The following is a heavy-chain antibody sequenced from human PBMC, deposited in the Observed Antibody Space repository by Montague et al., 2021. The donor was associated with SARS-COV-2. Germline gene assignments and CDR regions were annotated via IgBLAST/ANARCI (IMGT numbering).Heavy chain of an antibody. CDR3: ARQPTRGITIVRVVADYGMDV. V-gene: IGHV4-39*01. Sequence: SETLSLTCTVSGGSISSSSYYWGWIRQPPGKGLEWIGYIYYSGSTYYNPSLKSRVTISVDTSKNQFSLKLSSVTAADTAVYYCARQPTRGITIVRVVADYGMDVWGQGTTGTVSS. J-gene: IGHJ6*02. CDR2: IYYSGST. D-gene: IGHD3-3*01. CDR1: GGSISSSSYY.